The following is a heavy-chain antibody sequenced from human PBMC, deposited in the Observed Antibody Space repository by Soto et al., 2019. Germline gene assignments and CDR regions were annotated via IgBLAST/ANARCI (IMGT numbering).Heavy chain of an antibody. CDR1: GYTFTGYG. J-gene: IGHJ3*01. CDR3: GRDGSGGIIDS. Sequence: QVQLVQSGAEVKKPGASVKVSCKTSGYTFTGYGINWVRQAPGHGLEWMGWISVFNGNTKYGQNIQDRVIMTTDTSTSTADMELRSLPSDDTAVYFCGRDGSGGIIDSWGQGTMFIVSS. D-gene: IGHD2-15*01. CDR2: ISVFNGNT. V-gene: IGHV1-18*01.